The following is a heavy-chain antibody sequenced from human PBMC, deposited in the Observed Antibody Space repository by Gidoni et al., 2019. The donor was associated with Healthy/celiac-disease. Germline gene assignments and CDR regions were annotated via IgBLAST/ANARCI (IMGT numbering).Heavy chain of an antibody. J-gene: IGHJ5*02. Sequence: QVQLQESGPGLVKPSQTLSLTCTVSGGSISSGDYYWSWIRQPPGKGLEWIGYIYYSGSTYYNPSLKSRVTISVDTSKNQFSLKLSSVTAADTAVYYCARDWMATIGGIWFDPWGQGTLVTVSS. CDR3: ARDWMATIGGIWFDP. CDR2: IYYSGST. CDR1: GGSISSGDYY. V-gene: IGHV4-30-4*01. D-gene: IGHD5-12*01.